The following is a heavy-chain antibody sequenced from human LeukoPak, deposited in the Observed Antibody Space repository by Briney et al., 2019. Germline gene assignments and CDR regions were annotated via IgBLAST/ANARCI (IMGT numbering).Heavy chain of an antibody. D-gene: IGHD4/OR15-4a*01. CDR3: ARLGSNDAFDI. J-gene: IGHJ3*02. Sequence: SETLSLPCTVSGGSISSYYWSWIRQSPGKGLEWIGYIYYSGSTNYNPSLKSRVTISVDTSKNQFSLKLSSVTAADTAVYYCARLGSNDAFDIWGQGTMVTVSS. CDR2: IYYSGST. CDR1: GGSISSYY. V-gene: IGHV4-59*01.